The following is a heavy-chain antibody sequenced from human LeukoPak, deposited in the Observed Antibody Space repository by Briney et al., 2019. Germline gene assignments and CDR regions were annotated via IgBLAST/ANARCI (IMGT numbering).Heavy chain of an antibody. J-gene: IGHJ4*02. CDR1: GGSISSGGYS. D-gene: IGHD7-27*01. Sequence: SETLSLTCAVSGGSISSGGYSWSRIRQPPGKGLEWIGYIYHSGSTYYNPSLKSRVTISVDRSKNQFSLKLSSVTAADTAVYYCARGRTGHFDYWGQGTLVTVSS. V-gene: IGHV4-30-2*01. CDR3: ARGRTGHFDY. CDR2: IYHSGST.